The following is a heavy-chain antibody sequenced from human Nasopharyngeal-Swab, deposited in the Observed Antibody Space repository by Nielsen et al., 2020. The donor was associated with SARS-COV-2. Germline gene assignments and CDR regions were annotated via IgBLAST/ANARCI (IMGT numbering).Heavy chain of an antibody. Sequence: GSLRLSCTVSGYSISSGYYWGWIRQPPGKGLEWIGSIYHSGSTYYNPSLKSRVTISVDTSKNQFSLKLSSVTAADTAVYYCARGVLDWGQGTLVTVSS. CDR3: ARGVLD. CDR2: IYHSGST. CDR1: GYSISSGYY. J-gene: IGHJ4*02. V-gene: IGHV4-38-2*02.